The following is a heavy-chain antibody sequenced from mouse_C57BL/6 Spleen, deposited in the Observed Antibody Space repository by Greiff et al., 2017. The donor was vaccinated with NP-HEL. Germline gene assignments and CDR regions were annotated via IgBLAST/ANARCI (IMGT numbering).Heavy chain of an antibody. CDR2: IDPSDSET. J-gene: IGHJ2*01. Sequence: QVQLQQPGAELVRPGSSVKLSCKASGYTFTSYWMHWVKQRPIQGLEWIGNIDPSDSETHYNQKFKDKATLTVDKSSSTAYMQLSSRTSEDSAVYYCARRGGGEDYWGQGTTLTVSS. CDR1: GYTFTSYW. CDR3: ARRGGGEDY. V-gene: IGHV1-52*01.